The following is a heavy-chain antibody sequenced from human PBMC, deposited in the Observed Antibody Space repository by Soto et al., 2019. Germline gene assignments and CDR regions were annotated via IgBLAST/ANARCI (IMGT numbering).Heavy chain of an antibody. D-gene: IGHD6-19*01. CDR1: GFTFSSNA. J-gene: IGHJ4*02. V-gene: IGHV3-23*01. CDR2: ITGSGDST. CDR3: AKELQFSGWLSAQTFDY. Sequence: EVQLLESGGGLVQPGGSLRLSCAVSGFTFSSNAMSWVRQAPGKGLECVSSITGSGDSTYYADSVKGRFTISRDKSKSTLYLQMNSLRAEDTAVYYCAKELQFSGWLSAQTFDYWGQGTQVTVSS.